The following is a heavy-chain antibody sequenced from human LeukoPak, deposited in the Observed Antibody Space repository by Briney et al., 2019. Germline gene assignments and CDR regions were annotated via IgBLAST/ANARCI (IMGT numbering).Heavy chain of an antibody. V-gene: IGHV3-30*18. J-gene: IGHJ4*02. CDR3: AKGELYYYGSGTA. CDR2: ISYDGRNE. CDR1: GFTFNNYG. D-gene: IGHD3-10*01. Sequence: GGSLRLSCVASGFTFNNYGMPWVRQAPGKGLEWVAVISYDGRNEYYADSVKGRFTISRDNSENALYLQLNSLRAEDTAVYYCAKGELYYYGSGTAWGQGTLVTVSS.